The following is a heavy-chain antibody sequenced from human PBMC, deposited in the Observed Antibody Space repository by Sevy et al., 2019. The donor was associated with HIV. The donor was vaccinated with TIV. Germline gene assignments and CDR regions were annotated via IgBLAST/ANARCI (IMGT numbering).Heavy chain of an antibody. CDR3: ARDVGYSSGWYGGAYYYYGMDV. CDR2: ISAYNGNT. Sequence: ASVKVSCKASGYTFTSYGISWVRQAPGQGLEWMGWISAYNGNTNYAQKLQGRVTMTTDTSTSTAYMELRSLRSDDTAVHYCARDVGYSSGWYGGAYYYYGMDVWGQGTTVTVSS. CDR1: GYTFTSYG. D-gene: IGHD6-19*01. V-gene: IGHV1-18*01. J-gene: IGHJ6*02.